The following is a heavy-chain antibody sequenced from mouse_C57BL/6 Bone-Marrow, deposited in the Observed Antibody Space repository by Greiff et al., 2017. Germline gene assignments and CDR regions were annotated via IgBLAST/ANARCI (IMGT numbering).Heavy chain of an antibody. Sequence: VQLKQPGAELVKPGASVKMSCKASGYTFTSYWITWVKPRPGPGLEWIGDIYPGSGSTNYNEKFKSKATLTVDTSSSTAYMQLSSLTSEDSAVYYCARRYYGSSYHFDYWGQGTTLTVSS. CDR2: IYPGSGST. V-gene: IGHV1-55*01. CDR1: GYTFTSYW. D-gene: IGHD1-1*01. CDR3: ARRYYGSSYHFDY. J-gene: IGHJ2*01.